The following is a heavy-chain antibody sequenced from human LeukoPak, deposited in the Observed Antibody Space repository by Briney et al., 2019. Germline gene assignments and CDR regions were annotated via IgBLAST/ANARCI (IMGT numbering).Heavy chain of an antibody. CDR2: IKSKTDGGTT. CDR3: STCKTLVWGDYYDSSGMTDY. CDR1: GFTFSNVW. V-gene: IGHV3-15*01. D-gene: IGHD3-22*01. Sequence: GGSLRLSCAASGFTFSNVWMSWVRQAPGKGLEWVGRIKSKTDGGTTDYAAPVKGRFTISRDDSKNTLYLQMNSLKTEDTAVYYCSTCKTLVWGDYYDSSGMTDYWGQGTLVTVSS. J-gene: IGHJ4*02.